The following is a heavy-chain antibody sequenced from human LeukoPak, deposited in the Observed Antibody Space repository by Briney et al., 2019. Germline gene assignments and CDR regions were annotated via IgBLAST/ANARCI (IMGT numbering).Heavy chain of an antibody. CDR3: AREDSTKGMDV. D-gene: IGHD2-2*01. CDR1: GFTFSSYA. Sequence: PGGSLRLSCAASGFTFSSYAMHWVRQAPGKGPEWVAVISYDGSNKYYADSVKGRFTISRDNSKNTLYLQMNSLRAEDTAVYYCAREDSTKGMDVWGQGTTVTVSS. J-gene: IGHJ6*02. CDR2: ISYDGSNK. V-gene: IGHV3-30-3*01.